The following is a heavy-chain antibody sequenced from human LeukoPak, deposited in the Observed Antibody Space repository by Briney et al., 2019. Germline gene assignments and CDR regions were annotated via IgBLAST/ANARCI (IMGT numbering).Heavy chain of an antibody. Sequence: ASVKVSCKASGCTFTSYYMHWVRQAPGQGLEWMGIINPSGGSTSYAQRFQGRVTMTRDTSTSTVYMELSSLRSEDTAVYYCARDVGCSSTSCYVDAFDIWGQGTMVTVSS. D-gene: IGHD2-2*01. J-gene: IGHJ3*02. V-gene: IGHV1-46*01. CDR3: ARDVGCSSTSCYVDAFDI. CDR1: GCTFTSYY. CDR2: INPSGGST.